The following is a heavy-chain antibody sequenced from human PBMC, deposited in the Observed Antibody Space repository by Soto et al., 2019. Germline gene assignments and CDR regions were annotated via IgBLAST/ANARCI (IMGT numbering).Heavy chain of an antibody. CDR3: ARGSYHYDSSGYHHY. J-gene: IGHJ4*02. D-gene: IGHD3-22*01. V-gene: IGHV4-30-4*01. Sequence: SGTLSLTCTVSGGSISSGDYYWSWIRQPPGRGLEWIGYIYYSGSTYYNPSLKSRVTISVDTSKNQFSLKLSSVTAADTAVYYCARGSYHYDSSGYHHYWGQGTLVTVSS. CDR1: GGSISSGDYY. CDR2: IYYSGST.